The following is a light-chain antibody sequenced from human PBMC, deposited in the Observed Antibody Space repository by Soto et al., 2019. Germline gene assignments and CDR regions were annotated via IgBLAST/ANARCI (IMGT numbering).Light chain of an antibody. CDR3: ADWDASLSGHNWI. CDR1: SSNIGTNY. Sequence: QSVLTQPPSASGTPGQRVTISCSGSSSNIGTNYIYWYQHLPGVAPKLLIYTSDQRPSGVPDRFSGSKSGTSASLAISGLRSEDEADYYCADWDASLSGHNWIFGGVTKLTVL. J-gene: IGLJ3*02. V-gene: IGLV1-47*01. CDR2: TSD.